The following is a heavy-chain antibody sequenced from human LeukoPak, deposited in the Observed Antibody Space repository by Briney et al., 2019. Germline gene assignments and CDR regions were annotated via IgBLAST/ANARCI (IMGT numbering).Heavy chain of an antibody. CDR3: ATCPFSLTMVIAWYFDL. D-gene: IGHD2-21*01. Sequence: GGSLRLSCAASGFTFSDYYMSWIRQAPGKGLEWISYISTSGSTIYYADSVKGRFTISRDNAKNSLYLQMNSLRAEDTAVYYCATCPFSLTMVIAWYFDLWGRGTLVTVSS. V-gene: IGHV3-11*01. CDR1: GFTFSDYY. J-gene: IGHJ2*01. CDR2: ISTSGSTI.